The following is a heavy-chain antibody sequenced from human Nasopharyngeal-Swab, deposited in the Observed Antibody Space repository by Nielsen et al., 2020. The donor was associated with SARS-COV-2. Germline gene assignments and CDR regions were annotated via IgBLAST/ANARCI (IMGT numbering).Heavy chain of an antibody. CDR2: IYSGGST. D-gene: IGHD6-25*01. J-gene: IGHJ6*03. Sequence: VRQAPGKGLEWVSVIYSGGSTYYADSVKGRFTISRDNSKNTLYPQMNSLRAEDTAVYYCARDRFSGYMDVWGKGTTVTVS. V-gene: IGHV3-53*01. CDR3: ARDRFSGYMDV.